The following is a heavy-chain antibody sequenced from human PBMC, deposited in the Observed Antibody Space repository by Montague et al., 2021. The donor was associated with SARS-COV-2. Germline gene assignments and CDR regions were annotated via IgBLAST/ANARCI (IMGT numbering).Heavy chain of an antibody. J-gene: IGHJ5*02. CDR2: ITHSGST. CDR3: ARGADYDFWSGFLRYKWFGP. Sequence: SETLSLTCAVYTDSFSSYYWSWIRQSPGKGLEWIGEITHSGSTNHNPSLQSRVTISVDKSKKQVSLKLRSLTAADTAVYYCARGADYDFWSGFLRYKWFGPWGQGTPVIVSS. V-gene: IGHV4-34*01. CDR1: TDSFSSYY. D-gene: IGHD3-3*01.